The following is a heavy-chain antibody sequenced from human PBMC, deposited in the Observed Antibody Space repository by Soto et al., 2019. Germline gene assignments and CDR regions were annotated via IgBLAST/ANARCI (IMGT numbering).Heavy chain of an antibody. V-gene: IGHV1-46*03. J-gene: IGHJ5*02. D-gene: IGHD5-18*01. CDR1: GYTFTSYY. CDR3: ARVYPSDTRYGYVGNNWFDP. CDR2: INPSGGST. Sequence: QVQLVQSGAEVKKPGASVKVSCKASGYTFTSYYMHWVRQAPGQGLEWMGIINPSGGSTSYAQKCQGRVTMTGDTSTSTVYMELSSRRSEDTAVYYCARVYPSDTRYGYVGNNWFDPWGQGTLVTVSS.